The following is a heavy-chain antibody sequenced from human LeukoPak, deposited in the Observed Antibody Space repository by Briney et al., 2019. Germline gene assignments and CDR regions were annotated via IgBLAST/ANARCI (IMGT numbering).Heavy chain of an antibody. CDR3: ARNYYDRYYFDY. D-gene: IGHD3-22*01. CDR1: GFTFSSYG. V-gene: IGHV3-33*01. CDR2: IWYDGSYK. J-gene: IGHJ4*02. Sequence: GGSLRLSCAASGFTFSSYGMHWVRQAPGKGLEWVAVIWYDGSYKYYADSVKGRFTISRDNSKNTLYLQMNNLRAEDTAVYYCARNYYDRYYFDYWGQGTLVTVSS.